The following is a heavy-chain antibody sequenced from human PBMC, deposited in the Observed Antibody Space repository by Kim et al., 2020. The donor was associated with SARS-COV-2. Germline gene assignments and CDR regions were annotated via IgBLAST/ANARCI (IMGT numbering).Heavy chain of an antibody. V-gene: IGHV3-30*07. D-gene: IGHD3-10*01. J-gene: IGHJ4*02. CDR3: ARERSITMVRGGFDY. Sequence: DSVKGRFTISRDNSKSTLYLQMNSLRAEDTAVYYCARERSITMVRGGFDYWGQGTLVTVSS.